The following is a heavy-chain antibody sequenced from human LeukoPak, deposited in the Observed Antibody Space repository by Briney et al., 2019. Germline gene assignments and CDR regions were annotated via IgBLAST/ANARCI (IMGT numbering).Heavy chain of an antibody. Sequence: ASVKVSCKTSGYTFTGYYIHWVRQAPGQGLEWMGWINPNSGDTNYAQKFQGRVSMTGVTSISTAYMELSRLRSDDTAVYYCARTLVVINDAFDIWGQGTMVTVSS. V-gene: IGHV1-2*02. CDR1: GYTFTGYY. CDR3: ARTLVVINDAFDI. D-gene: IGHD3-22*01. CDR2: INPNSGDT. J-gene: IGHJ3*02.